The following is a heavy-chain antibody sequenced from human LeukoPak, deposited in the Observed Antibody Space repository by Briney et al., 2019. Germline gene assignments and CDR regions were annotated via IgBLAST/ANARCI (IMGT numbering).Heavy chain of an antibody. CDR3: AKGGIGEHGLDY. CDR1: GFTFSSYE. Sequence: GGSLRLSCAASGFTFSSYEMNWLRQAPGKGLEWVSSIGYGGDTYYTDSVKGRFTISRDNSKSTLYLQMNSLRAEDTAVYYCAKGGIGEHGLDYWNQGTLVTVSS. J-gene: IGHJ4*02. V-gene: IGHV3-23*01. D-gene: IGHD6-13*01. CDR2: IGYGGDT.